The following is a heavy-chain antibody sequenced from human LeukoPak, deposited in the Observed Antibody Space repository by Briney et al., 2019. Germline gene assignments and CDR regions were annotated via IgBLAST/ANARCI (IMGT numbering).Heavy chain of an antibody. CDR2: IGSGGDT. D-gene: IGHD6-19*01. V-gene: IGHV3-13*01. CDR3: ARAVAGTDEIDS. CDR1: GFLFSTYD. J-gene: IGHJ4*02. Sequence: PGGSLGLSCAGSGFLFSTYDMLWVRQAPGKGLEWVSAIGSGGDTYYAGSVKGRFTISRESAKNSFYLQMNSLNAGDTAVYFCARAVAGTDEIDSWGQGTLVTVSS.